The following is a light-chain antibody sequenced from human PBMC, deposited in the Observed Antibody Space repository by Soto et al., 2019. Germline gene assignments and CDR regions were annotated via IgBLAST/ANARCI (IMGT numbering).Light chain of an antibody. CDR3: QQYGSSYPWT. J-gene: IGKJ1*01. Sequence: ELVLIQSPATLALSPVARATLSCRGSQSVSSNLGWYQQNPRQAPRLLLFDASNRATGIPDRFSGSGSGTDFSLTISRMEPEDFAVYDCQQYGSSYPWTCGQGTEVDI. V-gene: IGKV3-20*01. CDR1: QSVSSN. CDR2: DAS.